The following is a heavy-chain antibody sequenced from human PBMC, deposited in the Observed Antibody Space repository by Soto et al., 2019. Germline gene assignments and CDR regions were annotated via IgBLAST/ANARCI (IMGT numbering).Heavy chain of an antibody. CDR3: ARDPPPPDY. Sequence: ASVKVSCRASGYTFSSYAISWMRQAPGQGLEWMGWISAYNGNTNYAQKLQGRVTMTTDTSTSTAYMELRSLRSDDTAVYYCARDPPPPDYWGQGTLVTVSS. CDR1: GYTFSSYA. CDR2: ISAYNGNT. J-gene: IGHJ4*02. V-gene: IGHV1-18*01.